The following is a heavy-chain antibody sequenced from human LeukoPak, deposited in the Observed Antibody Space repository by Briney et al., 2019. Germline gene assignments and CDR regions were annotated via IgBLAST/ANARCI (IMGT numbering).Heavy chain of an antibody. Sequence: SETLSLTCTVSGYSISSGYYWGWIRQPPGKGLEWIGSIYHSGSTYYNPSLKSRVTISVDTSKNQFSLKLSSVTAADTAVYYCARPLENDAFDIWGQGTMVTVSS. V-gene: IGHV4-38-2*02. J-gene: IGHJ3*02. CDR2: IYHSGST. CDR3: ARPLENDAFDI. D-gene: IGHD3-3*01. CDR1: GYSISSGYY.